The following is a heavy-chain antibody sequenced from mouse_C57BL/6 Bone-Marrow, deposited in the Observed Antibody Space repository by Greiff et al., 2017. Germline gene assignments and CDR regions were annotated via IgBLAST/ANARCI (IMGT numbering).Heavy chain of an antibody. CDR2: IYPSDSET. CDR1: GYTFTSYW. CDR3: ARRDLLRRDYYAMDY. J-gene: IGHJ4*01. V-gene: IGHV1-61*01. Sequence: VQLQQSGAELVRPGSSVKLSCKASGYTFTSYWMAWVKQRPGQGLEWIGNIYPSDSETHYNQKFKDKATLTVDKSSSTAYMQLSSLTSEDSAVYYCARRDLLRRDYYAMDYWGQGTSVTVSS. D-gene: IGHD1-1*01.